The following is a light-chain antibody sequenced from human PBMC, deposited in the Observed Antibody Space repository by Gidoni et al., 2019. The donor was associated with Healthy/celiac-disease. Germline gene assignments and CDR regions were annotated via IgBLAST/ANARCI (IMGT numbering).Light chain of an antibody. CDR3: QQYYSFPRT. V-gene: IGKV1D-8*03. J-gene: IGKJ1*01. Sequence: VIWMTQSPSLLSASTGYRVTISCRISQCISSYLAWYQQKPGKAPELLIYAASTLHSVVPSRFSGSGSGTDFTLTISCLQSEDFATYYCQQYYSFPRTFGQGTKVEIK. CDR1: QCISSY. CDR2: AAS.